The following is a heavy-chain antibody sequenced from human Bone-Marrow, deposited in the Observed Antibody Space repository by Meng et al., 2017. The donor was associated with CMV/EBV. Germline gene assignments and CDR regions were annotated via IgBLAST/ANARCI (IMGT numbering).Heavy chain of an antibody. CDR2: IYYSGST. D-gene: IGHD2-2*01. CDR1: GGSISSYY. Sequence: SETLSLTCAVYGGSISSYYWSWIRQPPGKGLEWIGYIYYSGSTNYNPSLKSRVTISVDTSKNQFSLKLSSVTAADTAVYYCAREGGYCSSTSCYYYYGMDVWGQGTTVTVSS. V-gene: IGHV4-59*01. J-gene: IGHJ6*02. CDR3: AREGGYCSSTSCYYYYGMDV.